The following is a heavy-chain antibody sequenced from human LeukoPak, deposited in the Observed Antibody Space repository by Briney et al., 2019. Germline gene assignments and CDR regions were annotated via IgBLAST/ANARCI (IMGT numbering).Heavy chain of an antibody. CDR1: GFTFTDYT. V-gene: IGHV3-21*01. CDR3: ARDDYSDSPTYYNGMDV. Sequence: GGSLRLSRAASGFTFTDYTLNWVRQAPGKGLEWVSSMSGIGGFVHYADSVKGRFTISRDNARSSLFLQMTSLRAEDTAVYFCARDDYSDSPTYYNGMDVWGQGTAVTVSS. J-gene: IGHJ6*02. D-gene: IGHD4/OR15-4a*01. CDR2: MSGIGGFV.